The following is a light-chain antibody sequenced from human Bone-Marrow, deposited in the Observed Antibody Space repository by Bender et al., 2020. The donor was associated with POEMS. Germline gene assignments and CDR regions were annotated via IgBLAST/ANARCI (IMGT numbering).Light chain of an antibody. J-gene: IGLJ1*01. CDR2: DND. V-gene: IGLV1-51*01. Sequence: QSVLTQPPSVSAAPGQKVTISCSGSSSNIGINYVSWYLQLPVTAPKLLIYDNDKRPSGIPDRFSGSKSGTSATLDITGLQTGDEADYYCGAWDTSLSVHVFGRGTKVTVL. CDR1: SSNIGINY. CDR3: GAWDTSLSVHV.